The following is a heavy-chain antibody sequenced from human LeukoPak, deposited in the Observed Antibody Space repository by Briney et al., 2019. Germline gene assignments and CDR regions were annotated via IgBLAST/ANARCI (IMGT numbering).Heavy chain of an antibody. D-gene: IGHD3-22*01. J-gene: IGHJ3*02. CDR3: ARRIDYDSSGYYPHAFDI. Sequence: GESLKISCKGSGYSFTSYWIGWVRQMPGKGLEWMGIIYPGDSDTRYSPSFQGQVTISADKSISTAYLQWSSLKASDTAMYYCARRIDYDSSGYYPHAFDIWGQGTMVTVSS. CDR2: IYPGDSDT. CDR1: GYSFTSYW. V-gene: IGHV5-51*01.